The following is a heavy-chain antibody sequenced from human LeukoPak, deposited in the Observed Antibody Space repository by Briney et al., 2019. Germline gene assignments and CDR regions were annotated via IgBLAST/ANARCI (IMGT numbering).Heavy chain of an antibody. CDR1: GFTFDDYA. J-gene: IGHJ4*02. Sequence: GRSLRLSCAASGFTFDDYAMHWVRQASGKGLEWVSGISWNSGSIGYADSVKGRFTISRDNAKNSLYLQMNSLRAEDTALYYCAKDRNYGGNDGFDYWGQGTLVTVSS. CDR3: AKDRNYGGNDGFDY. V-gene: IGHV3-9*01. CDR2: ISWNSGSI. D-gene: IGHD4-23*01.